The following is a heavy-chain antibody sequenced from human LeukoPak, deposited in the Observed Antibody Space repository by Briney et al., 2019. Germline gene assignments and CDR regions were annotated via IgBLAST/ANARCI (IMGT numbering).Heavy chain of an antibody. Sequence: GSSVKVSCKASGGTFSSYAISWVRQAPGQGLEWMGGIIPIFGTANYAQKFQGRVTNTTDESTSTAYMELSSLRSEDTAVYYCARNGYYDSSGYYYPFDYWGQGTLVTVSS. J-gene: IGHJ4*02. D-gene: IGHD3-22*01. CDR2: IIPIFGTA. V-gene: IGHV1-69*05. CDR3: ARNGYYDSSGYYYPFDY. CDR1: GGTFSSYA.